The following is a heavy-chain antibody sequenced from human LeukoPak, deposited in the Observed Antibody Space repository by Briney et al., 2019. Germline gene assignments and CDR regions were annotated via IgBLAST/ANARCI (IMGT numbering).Heavy chain of an antibody. CDR2: IKQDGSEK. V-gene: IGHV3-7*01. J-gene: IGHJ4*02. Sequence: PGGSLRLSCAASGFTFSSYWMSWVRQAPGKGLEWVANIKQDGSEKYYVDSVKGRFTISRDNAKNSLYLQMNSLRAEDTAVYYCARDAGGYNYASFDYWGQGTLVTVSS. CDR1: GFTFSSYW. D-gene: IGHD5-18*01. CDR3: ARDAGGYNYASFDY.